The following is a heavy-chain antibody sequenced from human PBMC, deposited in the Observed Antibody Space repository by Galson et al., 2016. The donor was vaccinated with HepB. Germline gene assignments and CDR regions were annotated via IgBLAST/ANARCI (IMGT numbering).Heavy chain of an antibody. CDR2: IWYDGYYK. V-gene: IGHV3-33*01. Sequence: SLRLSCAASGFNFNIFVMHWVRQAPGKGLEWVAVIWYDGYYKYYGDSVKGRFTISRDNSENTLYLQMDSLTTEDTAVYYCARTAKLSSSGHYLDYWGQGTLVTVSS. D-gene: IGHD1-1*01. CDR3: ARTAKLSSSGHYLDY. CDR1: GFNFNIFV. J-gene: IGHJ4*02.